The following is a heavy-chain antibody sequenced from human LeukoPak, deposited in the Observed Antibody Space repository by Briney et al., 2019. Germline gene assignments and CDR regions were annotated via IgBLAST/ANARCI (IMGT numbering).Heavy chain of an antibody. CDR1: GYTFTSYD. V-gene: IGHV1-8*01. Sequence: ASVTVSCKASGYTFTSYDINWVRQAAGQGLEWMGWMNPNSGNTGYAQKFQGRVTMTRNTSISTAYMELSSLRSEDTAVYYCARACSSTSCYPELGMDVWGQGTTVTVSS. CDR3: ARACSSTSCYPELGMDV. CDR2: MNPNSGNT. D-gene: IGHD2-2*01. J-gene: IGHJ6*02.